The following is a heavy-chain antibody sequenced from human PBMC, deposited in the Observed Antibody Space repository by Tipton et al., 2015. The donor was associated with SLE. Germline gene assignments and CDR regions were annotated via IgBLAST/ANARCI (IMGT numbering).Heavy chain of an antibody. CDR3: VRGRIGTISYFEY. CDR1: GGSISSYY. D-gene: IGHD1-7*01. CDR2: IYYSGST. J-gene: IGHJ4*02. V-gene: IGHV4-59*01. Sequence: TLSLTCTVSGGSISSYYWSWIRQPPGKGLEWIGYIYYSGSTNYNPSLKSRVTISVDTSKNQFSLKLSSVTAADTAVYFCVRGRIGTISYFEYWGLGTLVIVSS.